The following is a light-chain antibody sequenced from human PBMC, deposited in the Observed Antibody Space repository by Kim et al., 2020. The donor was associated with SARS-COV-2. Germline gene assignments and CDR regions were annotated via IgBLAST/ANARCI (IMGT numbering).Light chain of an antibody. CDR2: QDT. CDR1: KLGDKY. CDR3: QAWDSNTGV. V-gene: IGLV3-1*01. Sequence: SYELTQPPSVSVSPGQTASITCSGDKLGDKYACWYQQKSGQSPVLVIYQDTKRPLGIPERFSGSNSGNTFTLTISGTQAMDEADYYCQAWDSNTGVFGGGTQLTVL. J-gene: IGLJ2*01.